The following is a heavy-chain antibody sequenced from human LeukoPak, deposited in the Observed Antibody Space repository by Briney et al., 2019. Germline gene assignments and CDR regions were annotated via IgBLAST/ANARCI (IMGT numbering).Heavy chain of an antibody. Sequence: PGGSLRLSCAASGFTSSSYSMNWVRQAPGKGLEWVSSISSSSSYIYYADSVKGRFTMSRDNAKNSLYLQMNSLRAEDTAVYYCARELWQQLATRNWFDPWGQGTLVTVSS. J-gene: IGHJ5*02. CDR1: GFTSSSYS. CDR2: ISSSSSYI. D-gene: IGHD6-13*01. V-gene: IGHV3-21*01. CDR3: ARELWQQLATRNWFDP.